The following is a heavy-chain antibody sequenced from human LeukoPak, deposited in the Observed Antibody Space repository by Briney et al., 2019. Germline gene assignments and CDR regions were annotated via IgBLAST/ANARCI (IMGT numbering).Heavy chain of an antibody. CDR2: IISKANTYAT. CDR3: YAWYYYDSSGYYFDY. D-gene: IGHD3-22*01. CDR1: GFTFSGSA. J-gene: IGHJ4*02. V-gene: IGHV3-73*01. Sequence: PGGSLRLSCAASGFTFSGSAMHWVRQASGKGLEWVGRIISKANTYATAYAASVKGRLTISRDDSKNTAYLQMNSLKTEDTAVYYCYAWYYYDSSGYYFDYWGQGTLVTVPS.